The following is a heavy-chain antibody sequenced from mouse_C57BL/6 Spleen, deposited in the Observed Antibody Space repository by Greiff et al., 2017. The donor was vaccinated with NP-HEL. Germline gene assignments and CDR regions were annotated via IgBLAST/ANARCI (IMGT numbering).Heavy chain of an antibody. CDR3: AREDWYFDV. V-gene: IGHV3-6*01. CDR1: GYSITSGYY. CDR2: ISYDGSN. Sequence: EVQLKESGPGLVKPSQSLSLTCSVTGYSITSGYYWNWIRQFPGNKLEWMGYISYDGSNNYNPSLKNRISITRDTSKNQFFLKLNSVTTEDTATYYCAREDWYFDVWGTGTTVTVSS. J-gene: IGHJ1*03.